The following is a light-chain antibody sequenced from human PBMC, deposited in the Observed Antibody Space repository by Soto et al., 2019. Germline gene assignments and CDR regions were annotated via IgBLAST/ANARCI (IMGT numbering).Light chain of an antibody. J-gene: IGKJ5*01. Sequence: EIVITRSPFTVSASPGESATLSCRASQSVSSYLAWYQQKPGQAPRLLIYDSSNRATGIPARFSGSGSGTDFTLTISSLEPEDFAVYYCQQRSNWVTFGQGTRLEI. CDR2: DSS. V-gene: IGKV3-11*01. CDR1: QSVSSY. CDR3: QQRSNWVT.